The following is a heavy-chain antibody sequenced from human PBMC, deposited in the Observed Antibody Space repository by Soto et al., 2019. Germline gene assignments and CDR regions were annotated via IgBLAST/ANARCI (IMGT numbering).Heavy chain of an antibody. CDR3: ARVDYGDYKIDY. CDR2: IKQDGSEK. D-gene: IGHD4-17*01. CDR1: GFTFSSYW. V-gene: IGHV3-7*01. Sequence: GESLKISCAASGFTFSSYWMSWVRQAPGKGLEWVANIKQDGSEKSYVDSVKGRFTISRDNGKNSLYLQMNSLRTEDTAVYYCARVDYGDYKIDYWGQGTLVTVSS. J-gene: IGHJ4*02.